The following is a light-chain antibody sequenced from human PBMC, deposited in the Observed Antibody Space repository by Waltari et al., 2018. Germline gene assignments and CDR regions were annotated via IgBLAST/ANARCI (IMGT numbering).Light chain of an antibody. CDR3: ASWDESLNGHWM. CDR2: RSD. Sequence: QSVLTQPPSASGTPGQRVTISCSGSYSSIGSNVGNWYQQLPGKAPKLLIYRSDRRPSRVPVRFASSKYGRTAYLAIDGLHSEDEADYYWASWDESLNGHWMFGGGTKVTVL. CDR1: YSSIGSNV. V-gene: IGLV1-44*01. J-gene: IGLJ3*02.